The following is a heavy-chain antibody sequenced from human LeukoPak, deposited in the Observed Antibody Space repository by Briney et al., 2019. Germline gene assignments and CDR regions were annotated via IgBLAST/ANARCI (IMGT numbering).Heavy chain of an antibody. J-gene: IGHJ4*02. Sequence: GGSLRLSCAASGFTVSNNYMSWVRQAPGQGLKWVSVIYSGDNTYYVESVKGRFTISRDNSKNTLFLQMNRLRAEDTAVYYCAGRRVLDASFDYWGQGTLVTVSS. CDR1: GFTVSNNY. CDR2: IYSGDNT. CDR3: AGRRVLDASFDY. V-gene: IGHV3-66*02. D-gene: IGHD3-16*01.